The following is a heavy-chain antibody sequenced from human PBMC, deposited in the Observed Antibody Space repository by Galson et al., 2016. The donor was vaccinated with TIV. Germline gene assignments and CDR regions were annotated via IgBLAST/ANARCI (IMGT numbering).Heavy chain of an antibody. CDR2: IIPIFGTT. CDR3: ARASHIVVAIDSRGAFDI. J-gene: IGHJ3*02. Sequence: SVKVSCKASGVIFNSYTFNWVRQAPGQGLEWMGGIIPIFGTTNYAQKFQGRVTVTTDESTSTAYMELSSLRVEDTAVYYCARASHIVVAIDSRGAFDIWGQGTVVTVSS. D-gene: IGHD2-21*01. V-gene: IGHV1-69*05. CDR1: GVIFNSYT.